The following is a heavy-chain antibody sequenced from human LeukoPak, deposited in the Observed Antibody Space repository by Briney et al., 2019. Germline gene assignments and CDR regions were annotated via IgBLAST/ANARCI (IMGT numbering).Heavy chain of an antibody. V-gene: IGHV1-18*01. Sequence: ASVKVSCKTSGYTFSSYGISWVRQAPGQGLEWMGWISGYNGNTNYAQKFQGRVTMTTDTSTSTAYMELRSLRSDDTAVYYCARVYCSSTSCQYYYYYGMDVWGQGTTVTVSS. J-gene: IGHJ6*02. CDR3: ARVYCSSTSCQYYYYYGMDV. CDR2: ISGYNGNT. D-gene: IGHD2-2*01. CDR1: GYTFSSYG.